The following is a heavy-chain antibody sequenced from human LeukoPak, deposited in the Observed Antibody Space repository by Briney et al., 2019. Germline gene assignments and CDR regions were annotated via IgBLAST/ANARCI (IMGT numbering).Heavy chain of an antibody. D-gene: IGHD3-16*01. CDR2: INHSGST. V-gene: IGHV4-34*01. CDR1: GGSFSGYY. J-gene: IGHJ5*02. Sequence: SETLSLTYAVYGGSFSGYYWSWIRQPPGKGLEWIGEINHSGSTNYNPSLKSRVTISVDTSKNQFSLKLSSVTAADTAVYYCARHPWGFWGFDPWGQGTLVTVSS. CDR3: ARHPWGFWGFDP.